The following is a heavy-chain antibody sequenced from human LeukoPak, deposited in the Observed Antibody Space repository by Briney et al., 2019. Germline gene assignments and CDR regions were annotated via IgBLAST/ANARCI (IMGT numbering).Heavy chain of an antibody. CDR2: IYPGDSDT. CDR1: GSSFTIYW. CDR3: ASRYSYGSIDAFDI. Sequence: GETLKHPRKGSGSSFTIYWIGWVRQIPGKGLEWMGIIYPGDSDTRYSPSFQGQVTISADKSISTAYLQWSSLKASDTAMYYCASRYSYGSIDAFDIWGEGTMVTVSS. J-gene: IGHJ3*02. V-gene: IGHV5-51*01. D-gene: IGHD5-18*01.